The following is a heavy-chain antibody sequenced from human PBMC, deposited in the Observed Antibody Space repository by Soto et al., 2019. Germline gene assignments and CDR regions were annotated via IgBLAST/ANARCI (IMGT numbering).Heavy chain of an antibody. J-gene: IGHJ4*02. Sequence: GGSLRLSCAASGFTFNNYALSWVRQAPGEGLEWVSAISGSGGSTYYADSVKGRFTVSRDNSKNTLHLQMNSLRAEDTAVYYFAKVGYFGSGTYSNPYFDYWGPGTLVTVSS. CDR2: ISGSGGST. CDR1: GFTFNNYA. CDR3: AKVGYFGSGTYSNPYFDY. V-gene: IGHV3-23*01. D-gene: IGHD3-10*01.